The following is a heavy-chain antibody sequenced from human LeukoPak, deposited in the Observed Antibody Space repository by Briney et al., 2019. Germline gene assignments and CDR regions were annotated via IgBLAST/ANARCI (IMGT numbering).Heavy chain of an antibody. J-gene: IGHJ5*02. CDR3: AKVMTYYDFWSGYLWFDP. CDR2: VSGSGGST. Sequence: GGSLRLSCAASGFTFSSYAMSWVRQAPGKGLEWVSAVSGSGGSTYYADSVKGRFTISRDNSKNTLYLQMNSLRAEDTAVYYCAKVMTYYDFWSGYLWFDPWGQGTLVTV. D-gene: IGHD3-3*01. V-gene: IGHV3-23*01. CDR1: GFTFSSYA.